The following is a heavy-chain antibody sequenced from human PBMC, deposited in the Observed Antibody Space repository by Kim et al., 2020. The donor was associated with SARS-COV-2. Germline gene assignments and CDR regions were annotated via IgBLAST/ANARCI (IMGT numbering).Heavy chain of an antibody. D-gene: IGHD1-26*01. CDR3: ATPRSGY. V-gene: IGHV1-24*01. CDR2: EDGET. J-gene: IGHJ4*02. Sequence: EDGETIYAQKFQGRVTMTENTSTDSAYMELSSLRSEDTAVYYCATPRSGYWGQGTLVTVSS.